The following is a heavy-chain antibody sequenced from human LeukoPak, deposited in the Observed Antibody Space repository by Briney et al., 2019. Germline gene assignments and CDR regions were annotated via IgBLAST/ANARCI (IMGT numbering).Heavy chain of an antibody. J-gene: IGHJ4*02. CDR3: AKGLHGSGDAN. CDR1: GFTFSSYG. Sequence: PGGSLRLSCAASGFTFSSYGMHWVRQAPGKGLEWVAFIRYGGSNKYYADSVKGRFTISRDNSKNTLYLQMNSLRAEDTAVYYCAKGLHGSGDANWGQGTLVTVSS. D-gene: IGHD3-10*01. CDR2: IRYGGSNK. V-gene: IGHV3-30*02.